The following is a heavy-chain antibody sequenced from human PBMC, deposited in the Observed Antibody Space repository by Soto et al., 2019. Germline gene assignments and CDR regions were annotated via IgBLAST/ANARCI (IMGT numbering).Heavy chain of an antibody. J-gene: IGHJ4*02. Sequence: QVQLQESGPGLVRPSQTLSLTCTVSGGSINSGDSYWNWIRQHPEKGLEWIGYIHYRGSTFYNPSLKSRIIISVDTSKNQFSLSLSSVTAADTAVYYCARDAPGVAPYWGQGTLVTVSS. CDR3: ARDAPGVAPY. V-gene: IGHV4-31*03. CDR2: IHYRGST. CDR1: GGSINSGDSY. D-gene: IGHD2-8*01.